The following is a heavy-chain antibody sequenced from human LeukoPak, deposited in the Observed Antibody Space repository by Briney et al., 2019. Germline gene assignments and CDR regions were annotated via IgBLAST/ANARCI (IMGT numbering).Heavy chain of an antibody. D-gene: IGHD3-3*01. CDR1: GYTFTGYF. Sequence: ASVKVSCKACGYTFTGYFMHWVRQAPGQGVEWMGWINPNSGGTNYAQKFQGRVTMTRDTSISTAYMELSRLRSDDTAVYYWAREDVSRFLEWPETVNNWCDPWGQGTLVTVSS. CDR3: AREDVSRFLEWPETVNNWCDP. CDR2: INPNSGGT. J-gene: IGHJ5*02. V-gene: IGHV1-2*02.